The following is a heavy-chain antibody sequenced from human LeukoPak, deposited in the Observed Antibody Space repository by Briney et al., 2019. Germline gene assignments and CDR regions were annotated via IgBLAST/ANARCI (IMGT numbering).Heavy chain of an antibody. CDR3: AREHVLAEFFDY. D-gene: IGHD3-16*01. J-gene: IGHJ4*02. V-gene: IGHV3-74*01. Sequence: GGSLRLSCAASGFSFSSYWIHWVRQAPGKGLVWVSRINGDGSSTTYADSVKGRFTVSRDNAKNTLFLQMSSQRSEDTAVYYCAREHVLAEFFDYWGQGTLVTVSS. CDR2: INGDGSST. CDR1: GFSFSSYW.